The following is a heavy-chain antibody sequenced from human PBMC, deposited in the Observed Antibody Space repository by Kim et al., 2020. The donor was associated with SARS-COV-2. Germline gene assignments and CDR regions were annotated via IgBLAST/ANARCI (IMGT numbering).Heavy chain of an antibody. Sequence: GGSLRLSCLASGFTVSSYSMTWVRQAPGKGLEWISGISVSATKTFYTDSVKGRFTISRDNSKNTVYLQMNTLRDEDTAVYYCTRWDGYADSWGQGILVTVSS. J-gene: IGHJ4*02. D-gene: IGHD5-12*01. V-gene: IGHV3-23*01. CDR3: TRWDGYADS. CDR2: ISVSATKT. CDR1: GFTVSSYS.